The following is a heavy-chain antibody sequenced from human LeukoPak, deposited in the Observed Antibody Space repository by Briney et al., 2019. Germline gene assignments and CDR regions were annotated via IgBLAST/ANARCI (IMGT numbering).Heavy chain of an antibody. CDR1: GFTLSYYN. J-gene: IGHJ4*02. Sequence: NAGGSLRLSCAASGFTLSYYNMNWVRQAPGKGLEWVSSISSSSSYIYYADSVKGRFTTSRDNAKNSLYLQMNSLRAEDTAVYYCARETPDGYDYWGQGTLVTVSS. CDR2: ISSSSSYI. CDR3: ARETPDGYDY. V-gene: IGHV3-21*01. D-gene: IGHD5-24*01.